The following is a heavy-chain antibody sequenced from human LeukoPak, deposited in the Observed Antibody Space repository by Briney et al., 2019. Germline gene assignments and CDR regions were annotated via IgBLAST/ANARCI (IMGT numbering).Heavy chain of an antibody. CDR2: IYTSGST. CDR3: ARDWGWELLAFDI. V-gene: IGHV4-61*02. CDR1: GGSINSGSYY. J-gene: IGHJ3*02. D-gene: IGHD1-26*01. Sequence: SQTLSLTCTVSGGSINSGSYYWSWIRQPAGKGLEWIGRIYTSGSTNYNPSLKSRVTISVDTSKNQFSLKLSSVTAADTAVYYCARDWGWELLAFDIWGQGTMVTVSS.